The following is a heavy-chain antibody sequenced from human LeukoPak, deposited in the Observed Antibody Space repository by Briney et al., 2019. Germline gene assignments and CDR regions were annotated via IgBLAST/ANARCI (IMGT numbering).Heavy chain of an antibody. D-gene: IGHD4-17*01. CDR3: ARDTPDGRVTKFGY. V-gene: IGHV7-4-1*02. CDR2: INPSNGNP. CDR1: GYTFKTYA. Sequence: ASVKVSCKRSGYTFKTYAINWLRQAPGQGLEWVGWINPSNGNPTYAQGFTGRFVFSLDTSVSTAFLHISSLQIEDTAVYYCARDTPDGRVTKFGYWGQGPLVTVSS. J-gene: IGHJ4*02.